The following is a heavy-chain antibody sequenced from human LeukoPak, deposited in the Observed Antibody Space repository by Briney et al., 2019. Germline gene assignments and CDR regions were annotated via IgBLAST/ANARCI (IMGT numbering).Heavy chain of an antibody. Sequence: GGSLRLSCAASGFTFSSYWMSWVRQAPGKGLEWVANIKQDGSEKYYVDSVKGRFTISRDNAKNSLYLQMNSLRAEDTAVYYCARGYRLLFPSGMDVWGQGTTVTVSS. CDR3: ARGYRLLFPSGMDV. CDR2: IKQDGSEK. V-gene: IGHV3-7*01. J-gene: IGHJ6*02. D-gene: IGHD3-3*01. CDR1: GFTFSSYW.